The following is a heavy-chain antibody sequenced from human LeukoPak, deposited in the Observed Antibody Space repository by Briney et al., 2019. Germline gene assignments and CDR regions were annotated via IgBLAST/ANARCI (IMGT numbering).Heavy chain of an antibody. CDR2: IYHSGST. D-gene: IGHD2-15*01. CDR1: GGSISSGGYS. CDR3: AREGYCSGGSCDNWFDP. V-gene: IGHV4-30-2*01. J-gene: IGHJ5*02. Sequence: SETLSLTCAVSGGSISSGGYSWSWIRQPPGKGLEWIGYIYHSGSTYYNPSLKSRVTISVDRSKNQFSLKLSSVTAADTAVYYCAREGYCSGGSCDNWFDPWGQGTLVTVSS.